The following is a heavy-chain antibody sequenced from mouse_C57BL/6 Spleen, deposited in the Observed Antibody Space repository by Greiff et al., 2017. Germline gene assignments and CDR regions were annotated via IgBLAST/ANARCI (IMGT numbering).Heavy chain of an antibody. CDR3: ARSDYSNYEDYAMDY. D-gene: IGHD2-5*01. J-gene: IGHJ4*01. CDR1: GYTFTSYG. V-gene: IGHV1-81*01. Sequence: VKLMESGAELARPGASVKLSCKASGYTFTSYGISWVKQRTGQGLEWIGEIYPRSGNTYYNEKFKGKATLTADKSSSTAYMELRSLTSEDSAVYFCARSDYSNYEDYAMDYWGQGTSVTVSS. CDR2: IYPRSGNT.